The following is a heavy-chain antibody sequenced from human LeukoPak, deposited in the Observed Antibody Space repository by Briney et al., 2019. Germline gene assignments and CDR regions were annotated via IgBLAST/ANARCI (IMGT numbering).Heavy chain of an antibody. CDR2: IRYDGSNK. CDR3: AKDPAATWELPGIDY. J-gene: IGHJ4*02. CDR1: GFTFSSYG. V-gene: IGHV3-30*02. D-gene: IGHD1-26*01. Sequence: GGSLRLSCAASGFTFSSYGMHWVRQAPGKGLEWVAFIRYDGSNKYYADSVKGRFTISRDNSKNTLYLQMNSLRAEDTAVYYCAKDPAATWELPGIDYWGQGTLVTVSS.